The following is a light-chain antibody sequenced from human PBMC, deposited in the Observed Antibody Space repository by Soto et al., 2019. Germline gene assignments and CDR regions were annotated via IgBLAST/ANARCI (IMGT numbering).Light chain of an antibody. Sequence: QSVLTQPPSVSGAPGQRVTISCTGGSSNIGANYDVKWYQQLPGTAPKLLIYAYNIRPSGVPDRFSGSKSGTSTSLAITGLQAEDEADYYCQSYDNSLSGWVFGGGTELTVL. V-gene: IGLV1-40*01. CDR2: AYN. CDR1: SSNIGANYD. J-gene: IGLJ3*02. CDR3: QSYDNSLSGWV.